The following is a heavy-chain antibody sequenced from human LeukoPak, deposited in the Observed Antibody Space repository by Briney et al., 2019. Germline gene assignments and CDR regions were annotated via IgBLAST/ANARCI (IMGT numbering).Heavy chain of an antibody. Sequence: SETLSLTCTVSGGSISSSSYYWGWIRQPPGKGLEWIGSIYHSGRTHYNPSLKSRLTIFVDTSKNQFSLKVNSVTAADTGVYYCARNGTVTVSGTKFNYFDYWGQGTLVTVSS. CDR3: ARNGTVTVSGTKFNYFDY. CDR2: IYHSGRT. V-gene: IGHV4-39*01. J-gene: IGHJ4*02. D-gene: IGHD4-17*01. CDR1: GGSISSSSYY.